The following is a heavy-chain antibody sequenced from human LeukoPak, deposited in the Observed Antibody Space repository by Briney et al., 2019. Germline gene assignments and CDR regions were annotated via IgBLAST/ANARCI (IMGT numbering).Heavy chain of an antibody. Sequence: SDTLSLTCTVSGGSISIYYGSWIRQPPGKELEWIGYIYYSGSTNYNPSLKSRVTISVDTSKNQFSLKLSSVTAADTAVYYCARRMEWGSYRPSLWFDPWGQGTLVTVSS. J-gene: IGHJ5*02. V-gene: IGHV4-59*08. CDR3: ARRMEWGSYRPSLWFDP. D-gene: IGHD3-16*02. CDR1: GGSISIYY. CDR2: IYYSGST.